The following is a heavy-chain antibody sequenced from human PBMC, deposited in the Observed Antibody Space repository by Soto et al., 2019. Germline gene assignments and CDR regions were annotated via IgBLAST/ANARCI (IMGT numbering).Heavy chain of an antibody. CDR1: GGSVGSGSYY. CDR2: IYYSGST. CDR3: ARGYYYDILTGPQGAFDY. D-gene: IGHD3-9*01. V-gene: IGHV4-61*01. J-gene: IGHJ4*02. Sequence: SETLSLTCTVSGGSVGSGSYYWSWIRQPPGKGLEWIGYIYYSGSTNYNPSLKSRVTISVDTSKNQFSLKLSSVTAADTAVYYCARGYYYDILTGPQGAFDYWGQGTLVTVSS.